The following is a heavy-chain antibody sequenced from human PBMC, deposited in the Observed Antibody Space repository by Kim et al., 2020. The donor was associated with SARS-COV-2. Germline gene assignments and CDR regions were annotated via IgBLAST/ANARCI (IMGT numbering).Heavy chain of an antibody. V-gene: IGHV3-7*03. D-gene: IGHD1-1*01. CDR2: R. Sequence: RYYVDSVKDRKTISRDNAKNSLYLQMNSLRAEDTAVYYCTRDSGNPYFDYWGQGTLVTVSS. J-gene: IGHJ4*02. CDR3: TRDSGNPYFDY.